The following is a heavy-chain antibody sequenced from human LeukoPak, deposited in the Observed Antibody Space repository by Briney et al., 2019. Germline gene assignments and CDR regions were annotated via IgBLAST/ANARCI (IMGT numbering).Heavy chain of an antibody. CDR1: GYSISSGYY. V-gene: IGHV4-38-2*02. Sequence: SETLSLTCTVSGYSISSGYYWGWIRQPPGKGLEWIGSIYHSGSTYYNPSLKSRVTISVDTSKNQSSLKLSSVTAADTAVYYCARDTDIVGAIRFDYWGQGTLVTVSS. CDR2: IYHSGST. J-gene: IGHJ4*02. CDR3: ARDTDIVGAIRFDY. D-gene: IGHD1-26*01.